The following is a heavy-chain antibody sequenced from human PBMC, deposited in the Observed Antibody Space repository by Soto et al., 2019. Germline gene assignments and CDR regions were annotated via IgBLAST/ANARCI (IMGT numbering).Heavy chain of an antibody. CDR2: IYHSGSS. J-gene: IGHJ5*02. V-gene: IGHV4-4*02. CDR1: GGSISSSNW. CDR3: ARVTNYDFWSGPNWFDP. Sequence: QVQLQESGPGLVKPSGTLSLTCAVSGGSISSSNWWSWVRQPPGKGLEWIGEIYHSGSSNYNPSLTSRVTISVDKSKNQFSLKLSSVTAADTAVYYCARVTNYDFWSGPNWFDPWGQGTLVTVSS. D-gene: IGHD3-3*01.